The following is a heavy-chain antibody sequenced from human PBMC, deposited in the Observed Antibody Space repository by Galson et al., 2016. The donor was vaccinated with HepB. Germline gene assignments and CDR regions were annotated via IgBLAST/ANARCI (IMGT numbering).Heavy chain of an antibody. Sequence: SLRLSCAASGFTFSSYSMNWVRQAPGKGLEWVSSISSSSSHIYYADSVMGRFTISRDNAKNSLYLQMNSLRAEDTAVCYCARGGVLTIPFDYWGQGTLVTVAS. J-gene: IGHJ4*02. CDR2: ISSSSSHI. CDR3: ARGGVLTIPFDY. D-gene: IGHD3-3*01. V-gene: IGHV3-21*01. CDR1: GFTFSSYS.